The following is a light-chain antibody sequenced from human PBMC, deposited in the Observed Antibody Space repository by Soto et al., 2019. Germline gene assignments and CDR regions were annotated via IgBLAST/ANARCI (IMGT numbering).Light chain of an antibody. CDR2: GND. Sequence: QSVLTQPPSASGTPGPRVTISCSGSTSNVGNNTVNWYQQFPGTSPRLLIEGNDQRPSGVPDRFSGSKSANSASLAISGRKSEEEADYYCAAWDDGLNGWLFGGGTKLTVL. J-gene: IGLJ3*02. CDR1: TSNVGNNT. CDR3: AAWDDGLNGWL. V-gene: IGLV1-44*01.